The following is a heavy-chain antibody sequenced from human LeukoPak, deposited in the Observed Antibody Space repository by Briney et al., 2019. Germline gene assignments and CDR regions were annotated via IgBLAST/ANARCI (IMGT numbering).Heavy chain of an antibody. CDR2: ISGSGGSA. V-gene: IGHV3-23*01. D-gene: IGHD3-10*01. CDR1: GFTFSSYA. Sequence: PGGSLRLSCAASGFTFSSYAMSWVRQAPGKGLEWVSIISGSGGSANHADSVKGRFTTSRDNSKNTLYLQMNSLRAEDTAVYYCAKPYYGSGSYYGFNYYAFDYWGRGTLVAVSS. CDR3: AKPYYGSGSYYGFNYYAFDY. J-gene: IGHJ4*02.